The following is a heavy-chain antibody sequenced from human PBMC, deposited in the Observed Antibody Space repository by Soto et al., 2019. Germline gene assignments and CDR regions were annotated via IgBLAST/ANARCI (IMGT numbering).Heavy chain of an antibody. CDR2: ISAYNGNT. V-gene: IGHV1-18*01. CDR3: ARDSLYDYMWESYRQGWFDP. CDR1: GYTFTSYG. Sequence: QVQLVQSGAEGKKPGASVKVSCKASGYTFTSYGISWVRQAPGQGLEWMGWISAYNGNTNYAQKLQGRVTMTTDTSTSTAYMELRSLRSGDTAVYYCARDSLYDYMWESYRQGWFDPWGQGTLVTVSS. D-gene: IGHD3-16*02. J-gene: IGHJ5*02.